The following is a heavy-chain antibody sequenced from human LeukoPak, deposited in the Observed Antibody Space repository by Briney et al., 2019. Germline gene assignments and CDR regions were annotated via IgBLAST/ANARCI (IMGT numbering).Heavy chain of an antibody. V-gene: IGHV3-20*04. Sequence: SGGSLRLSCAASGFTFDDYGMSWVRQAPGKGLEWVSGINWNGGSTGYADSVKGRFTISRDNAKNSLYLQMNSLRAEDTALYYCARAKMGGYCSSTSCYLGSLVYYMDVWGKGTTVTVSS. D-gene: IGHD2-2*01. CDR1: GFTFDDYG. CDR3: ARAKMGGYCSSTSCYLGSLVYYMDV. J-gene: IGHJ6*03. CDR2: INWNGGST.